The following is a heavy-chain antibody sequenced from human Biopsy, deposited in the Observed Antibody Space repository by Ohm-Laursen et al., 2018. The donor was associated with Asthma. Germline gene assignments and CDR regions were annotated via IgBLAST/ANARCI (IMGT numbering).Heavy chain of an antibody. J-gene: IGHJ5*01. CDR2: IYYTGTT. Sequence: SETLSLTCTVSGGSISSSSYYWGWIRQPPGKGLAWIGHIYYTGTTNYSPSLKSRATISVDRSKNQFSLSLTSVTAADTAVYYCARDLSGYCTSSACYGFDSWGQGTLVTVSS. V-gene: IGHV4-39*07. D-gene: IGHD2-8*01. CDR1: GGSISSSSYY. CDR3: ARDLSGYCTSSACYGFDS.